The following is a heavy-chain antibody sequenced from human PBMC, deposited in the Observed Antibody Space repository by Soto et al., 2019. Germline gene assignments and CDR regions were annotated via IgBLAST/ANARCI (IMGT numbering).Heavy chain of an antibody. CDR1: GGTFSSYA. D-gene: IGHD4-17*01. V-gene: IGHV1-69*13. Sequence: SVKVSCKASGGTFSSYAISWVRQAPGQGLEWMGGIIPIFGTANYAQTFQGRVTITADESTSTAYMERSSPRSEDTAVYYCARDHPNDYGGYAYFDYWGQGTLVTVSS. CDR3: ARDHPNDYGGYAYFDY. J-gene: IGHJ4*02. CDR2: IIPIFGTA.